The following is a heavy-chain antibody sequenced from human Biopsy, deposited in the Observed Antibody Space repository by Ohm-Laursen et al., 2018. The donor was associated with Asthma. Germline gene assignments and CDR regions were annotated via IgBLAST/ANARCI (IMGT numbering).Heavy chain of an antibody. D-gene: IGHD1-26*01. V-gene: IGHV3-30-3*02. CDR2: ISYDGSNK. CDR3: AKRGSYFDY. J-gene: IGHJ4*02. CDR1: GFTFSSYA. Sequence: SLRLSCAASGFTFSSYAMHWVRQAPGKGLEWVAVISYDGSNKYYADSVKGRFTISRDKSKNTLYMQMNSLRAEDTAVYYCAKRGSYFDYWGQGTLVTVSS.